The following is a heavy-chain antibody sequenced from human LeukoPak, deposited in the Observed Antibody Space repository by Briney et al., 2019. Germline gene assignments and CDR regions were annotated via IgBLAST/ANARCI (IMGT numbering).Heavy chain of an antibody. CDR2: IYTSGGT. Sequence: PSETLSLTCTVSGGSISSYYWSWIRQPAGKGLEWIGRIYTSGGTNYNPSLKSRVTMSVDTSKNQFSLKLSSVTAADTAVYYCARDNLMVYASPEYYYYYYMDVWGKGTTVTVSS. CDR1: GGSISSYY. CDR3: ARDNLMVYASPEYYYYYYMDV. J-gene: IGHJ6*03. V-gene: IGHV4-4*07. D-gene: IGHD2-8*01.